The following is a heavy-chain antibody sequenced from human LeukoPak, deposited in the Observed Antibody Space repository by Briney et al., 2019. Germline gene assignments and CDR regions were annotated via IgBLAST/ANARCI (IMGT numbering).Heavy chain of an antibody. J-gene: IGHJ4*02. CDR2: IYPRDGST. V-gene: IGHV1-46*01. Sequence: GASVKVSYKASGYTFTSNYIHWVRQAPGQGLEWMGMIYPRDGSTSYAQKFQGRVTVTRDTSTSTVHMELSGLRFEDTAVYYCARDQEGFDYWGQGTLVTVSS. CDR3: ARDQEGFDY. CDR1: GYTFTSNY.